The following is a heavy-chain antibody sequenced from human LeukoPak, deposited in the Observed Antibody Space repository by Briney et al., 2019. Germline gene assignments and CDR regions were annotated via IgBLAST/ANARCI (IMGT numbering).Heavy chain of an antibody. D-gene: IGHD1-26*01. V-gene: IGHV1-69*13. J-gene: IGHJ4*02. CDR3: ARAPRVVGAYFDY. Sequence: ASVKVSCKASGGTFSSYAISWVRQAPGQGLEWMGGIIPIFGTANYAQKFQGRVTITADESTSTAYMELSSLRSEDTVVYYCARAPRVVGAYFDYWGQGTLVTVSS. CDR1: GGTFSSYA. CDR2: IIPIFGTA.